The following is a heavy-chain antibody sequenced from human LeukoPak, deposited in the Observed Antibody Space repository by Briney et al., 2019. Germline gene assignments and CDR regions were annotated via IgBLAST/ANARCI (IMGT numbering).Heavy chain of an antibody. CDR3: ARGSGSYFTDYFDY. J-gene: IGHJ4*02. CDR2: ISSNGGST. D-gene: IGHD1-26*01. Sequence: GGSLRLSCSASGFVFSIYTMYWVRQAPGKGPEYVSTISSNGGSTYYADSVKGRFTISRDNSKNTLYLQMGSLRAEDMAVYYCARGSGSYFTDYFDYWGQGTLVTVSS. V-gene: IGHV3-64*02. CDR1: GFVFSIYT.